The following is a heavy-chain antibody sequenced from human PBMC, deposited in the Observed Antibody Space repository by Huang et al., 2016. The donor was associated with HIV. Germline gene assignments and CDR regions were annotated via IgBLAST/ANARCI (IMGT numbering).Heavy chain of an antibody. V-gene: IGHV4-59*11. Sequence: QVQLHESGPGLVKPSETLSLTCTVAGDSISRHYWSWVRQPPGEGLEWIGIIYYRGSTTYNTALRSRRTMSLDTSKNQLSLKLTSVTAADTALYYCAKVGSAAGRDYMDVWGKGTTVTVSS. J-gene: IGHJ6*03. CDR3: AKVGSAAGRDYMDV. CDR1: GDSISRHY. CDR2: IYYRGST.